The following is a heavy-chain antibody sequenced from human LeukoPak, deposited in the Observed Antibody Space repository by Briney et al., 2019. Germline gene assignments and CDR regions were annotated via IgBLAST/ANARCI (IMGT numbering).Heavy chain of an antibody. CDR2: ISSSGSTI. J-gene: IGHJ4*02. V-gene: IGHV3-11*01. CDR1: GFTFSDYY. D-gene: IGHD6-19*01. CDR3: ASRQWLVSSFDY. Sequence: GRSLRLSCAASGFTFSDYYMSWIRQAPGKGLEWVSYISSSGSTIYYADSVKGRFTISRDNAKNSLYLQMNSLRAEDTAVYYCASRQWLVSSFDYWGQGTLVTVSS.